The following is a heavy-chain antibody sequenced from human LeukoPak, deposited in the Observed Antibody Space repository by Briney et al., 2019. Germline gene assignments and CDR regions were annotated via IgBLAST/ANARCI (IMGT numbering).Heavy chain of an antibody. D-gene: IGHD3-22*01. V-gene: IGHV3-74*01. CDR1: GFTFSAFW. J-gene: IGHJ4*02. CDR3: ARGLVHDTSGYYSDY. Sequence: GGSLRLSCAASGFTFSAFWMHWVRQAPGKGLVWVSRINSDGSSTTYADSVKGRFTVSRDNAKNTLYPQMDSLRAEDSAVYYCARGLVHDTSGYYSDYWGQGILVTVSS. CDR2: INSDGSST.